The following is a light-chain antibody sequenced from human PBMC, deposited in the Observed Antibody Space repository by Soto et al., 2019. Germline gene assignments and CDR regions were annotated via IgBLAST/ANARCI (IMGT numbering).Light chain of an antibody. V-gene: IGKV3-15*01. CDR2: GAS. Sequence: EIVMTQSPATLSVSPGERATLSCRASQGVSSNLAWYQQKPGQAPRLLIYGASTRATGIPARFSGSGSGTEFTLTISSLQSEDFAVYYCEQYNNWPWTLGQGTKVDIK. CDR3: EQYNNWPWT. J-gene: IGKJ1*01. CDR1: QGVSSN.